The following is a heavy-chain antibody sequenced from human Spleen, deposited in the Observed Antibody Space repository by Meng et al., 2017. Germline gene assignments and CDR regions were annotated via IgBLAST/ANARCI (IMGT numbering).Heavy chain of an antibody. CDR3: ARGRCSGGSCRDFVYYYGMDV. CDR1: GGTFSTYT. Sequence: SVKVSCKASGGTFSTYTISWVRQAPGQGLEWMGGIIPMFGTTNYAQKFQGRVTITADESTGTAYMELSSLRSEDTAVYYCARGRCSGGSCRDFVYYYGMDVWGQGTTVTVSS. V-gene: IGHV1-69*13. CDR2: IIPMFGTT. J-gene: IGHJ6*02. D-gene: IGHD2-15*01.